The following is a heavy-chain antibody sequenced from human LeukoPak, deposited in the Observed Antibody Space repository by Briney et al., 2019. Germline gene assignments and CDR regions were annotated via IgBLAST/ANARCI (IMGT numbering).Heavy chain of an antibody. D-gene: IGHD6-13*01. CDR1: GFTFDDYA. J-gene: IGHJ4*02. Sequence: SGGSLRLSCAASGFTFDDYAMHWVRQAPGKGLEWVSGISWNSGSIGYADSVKGRFTISRDNAKNSLYLQMNSLRAEDTALYYCAKDPIPDSSRSPMDYWGQGTLVTVSS. CDR2: ISWNSGSI. V-gene: IGHV3-9*01. CDR3: AKDPIPDSSRSPMDY.